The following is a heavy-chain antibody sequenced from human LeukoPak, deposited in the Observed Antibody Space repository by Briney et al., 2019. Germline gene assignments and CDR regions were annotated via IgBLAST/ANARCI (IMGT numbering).Heavy chain of an antibody. J-gene: IGHJ3*02. CDR3: ARGGLWFGRAHDAFDI. Sequence: SETLSLTCTVSGGSISSYYWSWIRQPPGKGLEWIGYIYYGGSTNYNPSLKSRVTISVDTSKNQFSLKLSSVTAADTAVYYCARGGLWFGRAHDAFDIWGQGTMVTVSS. CDR2: IYYGGST. CDR1: GGSISSYY. D-gene: IGHD3-10*01. V-gene: IGHV4-59*01.